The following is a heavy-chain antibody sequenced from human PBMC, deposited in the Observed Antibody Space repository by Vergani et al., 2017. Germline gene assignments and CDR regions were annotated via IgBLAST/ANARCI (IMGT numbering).Heavy chain of an antibody. D-gene: IGHD3-22*01. CDR1: GFTFSSYA. J-gene: IGHJ4*02. Sequence: VQLVESGGGLVQPGGSLRLSCSASGFTFSSYAMHWVRQAPGKGLEYVSAISSNGGSTYYADSVKGRFTISRDNSKNTLYLQMNSLRAEDTAVYYCAKERDYYDSSCDYWGQGTLVTVSS. CDR3: AKERDYYDSSCDY. CDR2: ISSNGGST. V-gene: IGHV3-64*04.